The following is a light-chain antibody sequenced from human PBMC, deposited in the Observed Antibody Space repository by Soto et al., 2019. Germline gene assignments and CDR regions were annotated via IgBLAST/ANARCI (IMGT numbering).Light chain of an antibody. CDR1: QSVSSSY. CDR2: YTS. J-gene: IGKJ1*01. CDR3: HQRQSWPRT. V-gene: IGKV3D-20*02. Sequence: EIVLTQSPGTLSLSPGERATLSCRASQSVSSSYLAWYQQKSGQAPRLLIYYTSNRATGIPARFSGSGSGTDFTLTINSLAPEDFAIYYCHQRQSWPRTFGQGTKVDIK.